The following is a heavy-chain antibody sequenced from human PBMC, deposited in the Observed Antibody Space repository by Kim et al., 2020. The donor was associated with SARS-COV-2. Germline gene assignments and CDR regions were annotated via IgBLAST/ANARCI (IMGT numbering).Heavy chain of an antibody. CDR2: IKQDGSEK. J-gene: IGHJ4*02. V-gene: IGHV3-7*01. Sequence: GGSLRLSCAASGFTFSSYWMSWVRQAPGKGLEWVANIKQDGSEKYYVDSVKGRFTISRDNAKNSLYLQMNSLRAEDTAVYYCARDREEQQLARQYYFDYWGQGTLVTVSS. D-gene: IGHD6-13*01. CDR1: GFTFSSYW. CDR3: ARDREEQQLARQYYFDY.